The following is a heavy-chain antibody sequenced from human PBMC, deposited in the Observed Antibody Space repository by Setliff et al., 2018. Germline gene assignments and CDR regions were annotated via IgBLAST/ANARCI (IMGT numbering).Heavy chain of an antibody. CDR1: GGSISSGGYY. V-gene: IGHV4-31*03. D-gene: IGHD6-19*01. CDR2: IYYSGSTS. J-gene: IGHJ4*02. CDR3: ARCRAGHSGH. Sequence: PSETLSLTCTVSGGSISSGGYYWSWIRQHPGKGLEWIGYIYYSGSTSYYNPSLKSRVTISVDTSKNQFSLKLSSVTAADTAVYYCARCRAGHSGHWGQGTLVTVSS.